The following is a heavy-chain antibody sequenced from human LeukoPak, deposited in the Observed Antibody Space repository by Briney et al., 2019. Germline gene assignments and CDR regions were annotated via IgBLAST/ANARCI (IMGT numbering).Heavy chain of an antibody. Sequence: GGSLRLSCAASGFTFSSYAVHWVRQAPGKGLEWVANIKQDGSEKYYVDSVKGRFTISRDNAKNSLYLQMNSLRAEDTAVYYCARASSTLDYWGQGTLVTVSS. J-gene: IGHJ4*02. CDR2: IKQDGSEK. CDR1: GFTFSSYA. D-gene: IGHD2-2*01. V-gene: IGHV3-7*01. CDR3: ARASSTLDY.